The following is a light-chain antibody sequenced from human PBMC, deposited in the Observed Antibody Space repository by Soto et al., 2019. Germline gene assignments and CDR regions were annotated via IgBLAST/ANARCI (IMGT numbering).Light chain of an antibody. J-gene: IGKJ4*01. CDR1: XXXXXXXXXXX. CDR3: MQSTHWPPLT. Sequence: DVVMTQSPLSLSVTLGQPASISCRSSXXXXXXXXXXXLNWFQQRPGQSPRRLIYKASYRDSGVXDRXXXXXXXTXXXXXXXXXXXXDVGIYYCMQSTHWPPLTFGGGTKVEIK. CDR2: KAS. V-gene: IGKV2-30*01.